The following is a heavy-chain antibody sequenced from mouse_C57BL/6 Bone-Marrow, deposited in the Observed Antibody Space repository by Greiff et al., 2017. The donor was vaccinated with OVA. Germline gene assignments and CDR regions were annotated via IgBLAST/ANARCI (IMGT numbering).Heavy chain of an antibody. J-gene: IGHJ2*01. D-gene: IGHD1-1*01. CDR2: IYPRSGNT. Sequence: QVQLKESGAELARPGASVKLSCKASGYTFTSYGISWVKQRTGQGLEWIGEIYPRSGNTYYNEKFKGKATLTADKSSSTAYMELRSLTSEDSAVYVCAREGYYYGGDYWGQGTTLTVSS. CDR1: GYTFTSYG. CDR3: AREGYYYGGDY. V-gene: IGHV1-81*01.